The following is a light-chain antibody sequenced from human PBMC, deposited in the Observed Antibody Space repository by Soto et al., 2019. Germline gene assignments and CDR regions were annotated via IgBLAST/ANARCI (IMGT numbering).Light chain of an antibody. J-gene: IGKJ1*01. CDR2: GAS. V-gene: IGKV3-20*01. CDR1: QRVSSTY. CDR3: QQYGSSPRRT. Sequence: ILLTQSPGTLSLSPAERATLAWRASQRVSSTYLAWYQKKPGQAPRLLIYGASSRATGVPDRFSRSRSGGDVALTISRLEPEDFAVYYCQQYGSSPRRTFGQGTKVDIK.